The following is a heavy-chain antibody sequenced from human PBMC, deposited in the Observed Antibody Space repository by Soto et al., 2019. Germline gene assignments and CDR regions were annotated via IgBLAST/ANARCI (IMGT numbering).Heavy chain of an antibody. Sequence: PSETLSLTCTVSGGSISSGIYYWNWIRQHPGKGLEWIGYIYDSENTYYNPSPKSRVTISLDTSKNQFSLKLSSVTAADTAVYYCARGVPYSYGYVSWFDPWGRGTLVTVSS. V-gene: IGHV4-31*03. CDR1: GGSISSGIYY. D-gene: IGHD5-18*01. J-gene: IGHJ5*02. CDR3: ARGVPYSYGYVSWFDP. CDR2: IYDSENT.